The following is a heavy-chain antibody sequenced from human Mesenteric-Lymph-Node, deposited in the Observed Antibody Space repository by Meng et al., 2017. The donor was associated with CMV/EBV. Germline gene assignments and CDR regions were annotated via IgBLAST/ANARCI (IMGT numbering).Heavy chain of an antibody. D-gene: IGHD4-11*01. CDR1: GGSFSGYY. CDR2: INHSGST. Sequence: GSLRLSCAVYGGSFSGYYWSWIRQPPGKGLEWIGEINHSGSTNYNPSLKSRVTISVDTSNNQLSLKLTSVTAADTAVYYCARAVDYSNYRGAFDIWGQGTMVTVSS. V-gene: IGHV4-34*01. CDR3: ARAVDYSNYRGAFDI. J-gene: IGHJ3*02.